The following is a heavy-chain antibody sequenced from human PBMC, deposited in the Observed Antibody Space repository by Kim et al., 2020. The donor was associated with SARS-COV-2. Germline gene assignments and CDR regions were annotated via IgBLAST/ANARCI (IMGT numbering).Heavy chain of an antibody. Sequence: SETLSLTCAVYGGSFSGHHWTWIRQPPGKGLEWIGEVNHIGFTNYSPSLKSRITMSVDTSKNQFSLKLNSMTAADTAVYYCARGLSRFGEFKGFDYWGQGNLVTVSS. CDR1: GGSFSGHH. D-gene: IGHD3-10*01. CDR2: VNHIGFT. J-gene: IGHJ4*02. V-gene: IGHV4-34*01. CDR3: ARGLSRFGEFKGFDY.